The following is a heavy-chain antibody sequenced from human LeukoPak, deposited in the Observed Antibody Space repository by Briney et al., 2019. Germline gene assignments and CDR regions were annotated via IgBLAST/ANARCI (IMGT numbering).Heavy chain of an antibody. V-gene: IGHV3-7*01. CDR2: IKQDGSEK. Sequence: GGSLRLSCAASGFTFSSYWMSWVRQAPGKGLEWVANIKQDGSEKYYVDSVKGRFTISRDNAKNSLYLQMNSLRAEDTAVYYCARGQYYYDSSGYYWSIYFDYWGQGTLVTVSS. D-gene: IGHD3-22*01. CDR1: GFTFSSYW. CDR3: ARGQYYYDSSGYYWSIYFDY. J-gene: IGHJ4*02.